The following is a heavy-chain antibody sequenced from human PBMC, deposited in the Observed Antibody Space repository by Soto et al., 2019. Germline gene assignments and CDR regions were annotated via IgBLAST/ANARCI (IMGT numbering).Heavy chain of an antibody. D-gene: IGHD2-2*01. CDR2: INSGSTSV. J-gene: IGHJ4*02. CDR3: TSSRSPDAY. CDR1: GFDFNSYS. V-gene: IGHV3-48*01. Sequence: EVQLVESGGGLVQPGGSLRLSCVASGFDFNSYSMNWVLQAPGKGLEWISYINSGSTSVFYADSVKGRFTISRDNAKNSLYLQMNSLRAETTAVYYCTSSRSPDAYWGQGNLVTVAS.